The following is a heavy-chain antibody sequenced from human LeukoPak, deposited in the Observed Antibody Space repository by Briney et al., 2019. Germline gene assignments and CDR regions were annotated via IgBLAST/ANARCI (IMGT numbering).Heavy chain of an antibody. D-gene: IGHD4-11*01. V-gene: IGHV3-66*02. J-gene: IGHJ5*02. Sequence: GGSLRLSCAASGFAVSSNYMSWARQAPGKGLEWVSVIYSGGSTYYADSVKGRFTISRDNSKNTLYLQMNSLRAEDTAVYYCARDLGTVTTRSNWFDPWGQGTLVTVSS. CDR2: IYSGGST. CDR3: ARDLGTVTTRSNWFDP. CDR1: GFAVSSNY.